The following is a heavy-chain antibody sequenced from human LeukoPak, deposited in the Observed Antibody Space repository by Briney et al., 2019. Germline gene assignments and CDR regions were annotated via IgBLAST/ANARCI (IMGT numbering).Heavy chain of an antibody. Sequence: GGSLRLSCAASGFIFKSHAMNWVRRAPGKGLEWISHINSGSSRIFYADSVKGRFTISRDNAKNSLYLQMDSLRDDDTAVYYCARAQGSYYDFWSGYYIWGQGTLVTVSS. J-gene: IGHJ4*02. CDR3: ARAQGSYYDFWSGYYI. CDR2: INSGSSRI. CDR1: GFIFKSHA. D-gene: IGHD3-3*01. V-gene: IGHV3-48*02.